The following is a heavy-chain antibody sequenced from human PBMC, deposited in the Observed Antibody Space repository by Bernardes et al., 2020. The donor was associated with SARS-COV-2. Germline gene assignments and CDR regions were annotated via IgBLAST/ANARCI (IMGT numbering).Heavy chain of an antibody. Sequence: ASVKVSCKASGYTFTGYYMHWARQAPGRGLEWLGWISPNSGDTDFPQKFQGRVTMTRDTSISTAYMELGRLTSDDTAVYYCAKGEVEMATVQDALDIWGQGTMVTVSS. CDR3: AKGEVEMATVQDALDI. J-gene: IGHJ3*02. D-gene: IGHD1-1*01. V-gene: IGHV1-2*02. CDR1: GYTFTGYY. CDR2: ISPNSGDT.